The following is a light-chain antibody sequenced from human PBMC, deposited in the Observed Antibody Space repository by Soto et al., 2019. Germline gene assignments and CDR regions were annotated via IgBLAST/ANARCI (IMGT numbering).Light chain of an antibody. CDR2: EVS. Sequence: QSVLTQPPSASGSPGQSVTISCTGTSSDVGGYNYVSWYQQHPGKAPTLMIYEVSKRPSGVPDRFSGSKSGNTASLTVSGLQAEDEADYYCSSYAGSKVVFGGGTKLTVL. J-gene: IGLJ2*01. V-gene: IGLV2-8*01. CDR3: SSYAGSKVV. CDR1: SSDVGGYNY.